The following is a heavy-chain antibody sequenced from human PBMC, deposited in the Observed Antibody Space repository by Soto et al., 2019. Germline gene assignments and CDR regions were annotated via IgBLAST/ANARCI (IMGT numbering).Heavy chain of an antibody. CDR2: IYWDDDK. D-gene: IGHD2-15*01. V-gene: IGHV2-5*02. Sequence: QITLKESGPTLVKPTQTLTLTCNVSGVSLSTSGVGVGWIRQPPGKALEWLALIYWDDDKRSSPSLKSRLTITKDTSKNQVVLTMTNMAPVDTATYYCAQMRAAKFDYWGQGTLVTVSS. CDR3: AQMRAAKFDY. J-gene: IGHJ4*02. CDR1: GVSLSTSGVG.